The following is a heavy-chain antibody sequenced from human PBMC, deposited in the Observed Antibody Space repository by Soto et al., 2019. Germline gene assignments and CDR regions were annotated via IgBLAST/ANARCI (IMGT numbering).Heavy chain of an antibody. J-gene: IGHJ5*02. CDR1: GYTFTSYG. D-gene: IGHD6-6*01. V-gene: IGHV1-18*04. Sequence: ASVKVSCKASGYTFTSYGTTWVRQAPGQDLEWMGWISAYNGDTNYAQRLQGRVTMTTDTSTSTVYMELKSLKSDDTAVYYCARDQEYSTSGLYWFDLWGQGTLVTVSS. CDR3: ARDQEYSTSGLYWFDL. CDR2: ISAYNGDT.